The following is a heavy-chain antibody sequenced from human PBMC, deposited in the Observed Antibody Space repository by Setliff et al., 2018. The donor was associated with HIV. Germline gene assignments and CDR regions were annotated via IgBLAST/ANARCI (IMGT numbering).Heavy chain of an antibody. CDR3: ARVGPESLPYTWDDEADTFDI. V-gene: IGHV1-69*05. J-gene: IGHJ3*02. CDR2: IIPIFKSA. D-gene: IGHD1-1*01. CDR1: GDTFNNYG. Sequence: SVKVSCKVSGDTFNNYGLNWVRQAPGQGLEWMGGIIPIFKSADYAQKFQGRVTITTDESTSTAYMDLSSLKSEDTAIYYCARVGPESLPYTWDDEADTFDIWGQGTMVTVSS.